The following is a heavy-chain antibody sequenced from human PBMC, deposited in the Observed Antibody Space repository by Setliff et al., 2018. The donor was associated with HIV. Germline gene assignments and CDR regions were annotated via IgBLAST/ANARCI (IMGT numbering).Heavy chain of an antibody. Sequence: TSETLSLTCTVSGGSISSSNWWSWVRQPPGKGLEWIGEIYHSGSTNYNPSLKSRVTISVDKSKNQFSLKLSSVTAADTAVYYCARDLKQLAPYYYYYYGMDVWGQGTTVTSP. D-gene: IGHD6-13*01. J-gene: IGHJ6*02. CDR3: ARDLKQLAPYYYYYYGMDV. CDR2: IYHSGST. CDR1: GGSISSSNW. V-gene: IGHV4-4*02.